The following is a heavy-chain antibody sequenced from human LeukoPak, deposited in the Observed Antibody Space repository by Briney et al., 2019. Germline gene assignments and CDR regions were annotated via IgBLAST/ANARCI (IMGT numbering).Heavy chain of an antibody. CDR1: GYTFTSYG. D-gene: IGHD3-10*01. CDR3: ARDEHYYGSGSYYNFDY. Sequence: ASVKVSCKASGYTFTSYGISWVRQAPGQGLEWMGWISAYNGNTNYAQKLQGRVTMTTDTSTSTAYMELRSLRSDDTAVYYCARDEHYYGSGSYYNFDYWGQGTLVTVSS. V-gene: IGHV1-18*01. CDR2: ISAYNGNT. J-gene: IGHJ4*02.